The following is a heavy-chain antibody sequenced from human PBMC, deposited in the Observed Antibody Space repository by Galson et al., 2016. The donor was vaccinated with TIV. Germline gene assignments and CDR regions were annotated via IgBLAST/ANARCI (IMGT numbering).Heavy chain of an antibody. CDR1: GFSFRHFV. Sequence: SLRLSCATSGFSFRHFVMNWVRLAPGKGLEWVSSVSLSGSHTHYGDSVKGRFTISRDNPKSMLILQLNSLRAGDTVIYYCVKVAKSGDYLWDAFDVWGQGTVVTVSS. V-gene: IGHV3-23*01. CDR3: VKVAKSGDYLWDAFDV. CDR2: VSLSGSHT. D-gene: IGHD1-26*01. J-gene: IGHJ3*01.